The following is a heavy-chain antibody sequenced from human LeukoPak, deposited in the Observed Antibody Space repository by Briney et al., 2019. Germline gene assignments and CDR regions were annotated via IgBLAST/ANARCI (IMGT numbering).Heavy chain of an antibody. D-gene: IGHD3-10*01. CDR3: ARIRGSGSYDAGYYYYYMDV. CDR2: ISYDGSNE. J-gene: IGHJ6*03. V-gene: IGHV3-30*14. Sequence: PGGSLRLSCAASGFTFSSYVMHWVRQAPGKGLEWVAIISYDGSNEYYADSVKGRFTISRDNSKNTLYLQMNSLRAEDTAVYYCARIRGSGSYDAGYYYYYMDVWGKGTTVTVSS. CDR1: GFTFSSYV.